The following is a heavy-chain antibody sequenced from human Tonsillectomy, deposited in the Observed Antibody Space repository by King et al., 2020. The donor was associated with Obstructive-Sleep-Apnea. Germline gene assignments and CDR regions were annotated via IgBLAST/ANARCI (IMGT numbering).Heavy chain of an antibody. J-gene: IGHJ5*01. CDR2: IYWDDDK. CDR3: AHATRRAGCGGRRSYPSES. V-gene: IGHV2-5*02. Sequence: TLKESGPTLVKPTQTLTLTCTFSGFSLSTSGVGVGWIRQPPGKALEWLALIYWDDDKLYSPSLKSKLTITKDTTKNQLVLTITNMKPVYTATYYCAHATRRAGCGGRRSYPSESW. CDR1: GFSLSTSGVG. D-gene: IGHD2-15*01.